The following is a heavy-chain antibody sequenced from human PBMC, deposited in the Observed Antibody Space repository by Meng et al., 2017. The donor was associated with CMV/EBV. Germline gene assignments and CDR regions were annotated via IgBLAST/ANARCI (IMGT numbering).Heavy chain of an antibody. Sequence: VQLQESGPGLLKPSQTLSLSCSVSGGSISSGDYYWSWIRQPPGKGLEWIGYIYYSGTTYYNPSLESRVTISVDTSKNQFSLNLSSVTAADTAVYYCARLSGSGTTSTGYHYAFDSWGQGTLVTVSS. CDR2: IYYSGTT. D-gene: IGHD3-22*01. V-gene: IGHV4-30-4*08. J-gene: IGHJ4*02. CDR3: ARLSGSGTTSTGYHYAFDS. CDR1: GGSISSGDYY.